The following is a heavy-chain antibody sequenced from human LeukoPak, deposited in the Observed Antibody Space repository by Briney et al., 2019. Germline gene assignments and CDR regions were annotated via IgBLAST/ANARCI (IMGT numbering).Heavy chain of an antibody. D-gene: IGHD5-18*01. CDR1: GFTFDDYA. V-gene: IGHV3-9*03. CDR3: AKASVPSTVLIQLWSTEDAFDI. CDR2: ISWNSGSL. J-gene: IGHJ3*02. Sequence: GGSLRLSCAASGFTFDDYAMHWVRQAPGKGLEWVSGISWNSGSLGYAASVKGRFTISRDNAKNSLYLQMNSLRADDMALYYCAKASVPSTVLIQLWSTEDAFDIWGQGTMVTVSS.